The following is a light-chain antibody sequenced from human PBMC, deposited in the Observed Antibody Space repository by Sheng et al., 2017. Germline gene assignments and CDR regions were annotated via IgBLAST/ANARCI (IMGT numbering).Light chain of an antibody. CDR3: QSHDSSLSGYV. CDR2: HNN. CDR1: SSNIGAGYD. Sequence: QSVLTQPPSVSGAPGQRVTISCTGSSSNIGAGYDVHWYQQFPGTAPKLLIHHNNNRPSGVPGRFSGSKSDTSASLAITGLQAEDEADYYCQSHDSSLSGYVFGTGTTVTVL. J-gene: IGLJ1*01. V-gene: IGLV1-40*01.